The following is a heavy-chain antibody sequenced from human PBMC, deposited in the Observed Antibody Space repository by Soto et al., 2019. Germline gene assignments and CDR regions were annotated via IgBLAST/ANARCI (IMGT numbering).Heavy chain of an antibody. CDR1: VFTFSSYA. CDR3: AKDRNGIPDFPLEY. J-gene: IGHJ4*02. V-gene: IGHV3-23*01. CDR2: ISGSGGST. Sequence: GGSLRLSCAASVFTFSSYAMSWVRHAPGKGLEWVSAISGSGGSTYYADSVKGRFTISRDNSKNTLYLQMNSLRAEDTAVYYCAKDRNGIPDFPLEYWCQGTLVTVS. D-gene: IGHD2-2*01.